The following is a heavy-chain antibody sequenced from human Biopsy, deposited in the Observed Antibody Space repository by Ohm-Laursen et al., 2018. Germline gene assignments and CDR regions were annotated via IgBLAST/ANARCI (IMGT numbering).Heavy chain of an antibody. Sequence: SETLSLTCTVSGGSISGSSWSWIRQAPGKGLEWIGYISYSRDTNYNPSLKSRITISVDTSKNQFSLKLTSVTAADTAVYYCARHPTHRIQQIDYWGQGTLVTVSS. J-gene: IGHJ4*02. CDR3: ARHPTHRIQQIDY. D-gene: IGHD5-18*01. CDR2: ISYSRDT. CDR1: GGSISGSS. V-gene: IGHV4-59*08.